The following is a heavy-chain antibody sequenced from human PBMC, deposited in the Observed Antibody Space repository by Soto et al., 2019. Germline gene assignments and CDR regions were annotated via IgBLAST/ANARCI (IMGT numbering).Heavy chain of an antibody. CDR1: GGSFSGYY. D-gene: IGHD1-26*01. J-gene: IGHJ4*02. Sequence: SSETLSLTCAVYGGSFSGYYWSWIRQPPGKGLEWIGEINHSGSTNYNPSLKSRVTISVDTSKNQFSLKLSSVTAADTAVYYCARGRYSGSYSSGDDYWGQGTLVTVSS. CDR3: ARGRYSGSYSSGDDY. V-gene: IGHV4-34*01. CDR2: INHSGST.